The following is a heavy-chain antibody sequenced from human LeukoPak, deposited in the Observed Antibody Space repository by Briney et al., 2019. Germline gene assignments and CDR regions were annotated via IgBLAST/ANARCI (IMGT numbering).Heavy chain of an antibody. V-gene: IGHV3-30*03. J-gene: IGHJ4*02. D-gene: IGHD1-26*01. CDR2: ISYDGTNK. Sequence: GGSLRLSCAASGFTFTSYDMHWVRQAPGKGLEWVAVISYDGTNKYYADSVKGRFTISRDNSKNTPYLQMNSLRVEDTAVYYCADSGSYSLYWGQGTLVTVSS. CDR3: ADSGSYSLY. CDR1: GFTFTSYD.